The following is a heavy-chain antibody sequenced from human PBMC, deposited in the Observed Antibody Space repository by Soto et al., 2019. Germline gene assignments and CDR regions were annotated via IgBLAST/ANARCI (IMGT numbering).Heavy chain of an antibody. CDR2: ISPIFGTA. Sequence: SVKVSCKASGGTFSSYAISWVRQAPGQVLEGMGGISPIFGTANYAQKFQGRVTITADESTSTAYIELSSLRSEDTAVYYCARGSEDYDFRSGYTRTPTYYYYGMEVWGQGTTVTVSS. V-gene: IGHV1-69*13. CDR3: ARGSEDYDFRSGYTRTPTYYYYGMEV. J-gene: IGHJ6*02. D-gene: IGHD3-3*01. CDR1: GGTFSSYA.